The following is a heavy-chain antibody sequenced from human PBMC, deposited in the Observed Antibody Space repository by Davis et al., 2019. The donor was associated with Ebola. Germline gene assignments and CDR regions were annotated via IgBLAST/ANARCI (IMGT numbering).Heavy chain of an antibody. CDR1: GGSISSGGYS. D-gene: IGHD1-1*01. Sequence: PSETLSLTCAVSGGSISSGGYSWSWIRQPPGKGLEWIGYIYDSGSTYYNPSPKSRVTISVDRSKNQFSLKLSSVTAADTAMYYCARQLQPGRWFDPWGQGTLVTVSS. J-gene: IGHJ5*02. V-gene: IGHV4-30-2*01. CDR3: ARQLQPGRWFDP. CDR2: IYDSGST.